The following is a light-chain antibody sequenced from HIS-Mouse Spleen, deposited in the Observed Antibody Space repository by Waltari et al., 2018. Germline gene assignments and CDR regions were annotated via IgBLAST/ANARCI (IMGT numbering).Light chain of an antibody. V-gene: IGLV2-8*01. J-gene: IGLJ2*01. Sequence: QSALTQPPSASGSPGQSVTISCTGTSRDVGGYNYVSWYQQHPGNAPKLMFYEVSKRPSGVPGGFSGSKPGNTASLTVSGLQAEDEADYYCSSYAGSNNVVFGGGTKLTVL. CDR1: SRDVGGYNY. CDR2: EVS. CDR3: SSYAGSNNVV.